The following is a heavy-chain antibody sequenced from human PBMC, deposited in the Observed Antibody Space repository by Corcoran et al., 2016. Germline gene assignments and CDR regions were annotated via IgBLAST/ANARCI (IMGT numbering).Heavy chain of an antibody. CDR2: IFSNDEK. CDR1: GFSLSNARMG. J-gene: IGHJ5*02. V-gene: IGHV2-26*01. Sequence: QVTLKESGPVLVKPTETLTLTCTVSGFSLSNARMGVSWIRQPPGKALEWLAHIFSNDEKSYSTSLKSRLTIYKDTSKSQVVLTMTNMDPVDTATDYGARMGSSIAVAGANWFDPWGQGTLVTVSS. D-gene: IGHD6-19*01. CDR3: ARMGSSIAVAGANWFDP.